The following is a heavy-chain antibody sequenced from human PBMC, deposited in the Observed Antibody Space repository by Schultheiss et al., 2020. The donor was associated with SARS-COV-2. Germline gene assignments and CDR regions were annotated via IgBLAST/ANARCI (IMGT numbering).Heavy chain of an antibody. J-gene: IGHJ6*03. CDR1: GFTFSSYG. CDR2: ISYDGSNK. CDR3: ARVNSGSYYLPRYYYYYMDV. D-gene: IGHD1-26*01. V-gene: IGHV3-30*03. Sequence: GESLKISCAASGFTFSSYGMHWVRQAPGKGLEWVAVISYDGSNKYYADSVKGRFTISRDNSKNTLYLQMNSLRAEDTAVYYCARVNSGSYYLPRYYYYYMDVWGKGTTVTVSS.